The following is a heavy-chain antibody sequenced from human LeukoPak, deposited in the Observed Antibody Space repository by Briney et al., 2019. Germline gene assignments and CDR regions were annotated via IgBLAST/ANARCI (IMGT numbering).Heavy chain of an antibody. CDR3: ARVTAWGYFDY. Sequence: GGSLRLSCAASGFTFSDYWMTGFRQAPGKGPERVASIEQDGSDIQYVDFVKRRFTISRDNGRNSVYLQMNSLRVENTAVYYCARVTAWGYFDYWGQGTLVSVSS. V-gene: IGHV3-7*01. J-gene: IGHJ4*02. CDR2: IEQDGSDI. D-gene: IGHD1-26*01. CDR1: GFTFSDYW.